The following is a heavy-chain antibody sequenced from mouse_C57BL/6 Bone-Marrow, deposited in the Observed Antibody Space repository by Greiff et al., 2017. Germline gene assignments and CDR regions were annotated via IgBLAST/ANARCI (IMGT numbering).Heavy chain of an antibody. Sequence: EVNVVESGGGLVQPGGSMKLSCVASGFTFSNYWMNWVRQSPEKGLEWVAQIRLKSDNYATHYAESVKGRFTISRDDSKSSVYLQMNNLRAEDTGIYYCTITTVVDYYAMDYWGQGTSVTVSS. J-gene: IGHJ4*01. D-gene: IGHD1-1*01. CDR2: IRLKSDNYAT. V-gene: IGHV6-3*01. CDR1: GFTFSNYW. CDR3: TITTVVDYYAMDY.